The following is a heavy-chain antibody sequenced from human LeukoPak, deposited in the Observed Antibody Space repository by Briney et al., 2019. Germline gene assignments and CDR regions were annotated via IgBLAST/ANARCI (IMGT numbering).Heavy chain of an antibody. Sequence: PGGSLRLSCTASGFTFGDYAMSWFRQAPGKGLEWVGFIRSKAYGGTSEYAASVKGRFTISRDDSKSIAYLQMNSLKTEDTAVYYCTRVGGEYYDILTGPDYWGQGTLVTVSS. J-gene: IGHJ4*02. V-gene: IGHV3-49*03. CDR2: IRSKAYGGTS. CDR1: GFTFGDYA. D-gene: IGHD3-9*01. CDR3: TRVGGEYYDILTGPDY.